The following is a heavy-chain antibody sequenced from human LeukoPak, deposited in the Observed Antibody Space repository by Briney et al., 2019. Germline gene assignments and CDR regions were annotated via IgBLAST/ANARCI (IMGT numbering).Heavy chain of an antibody. CDR2: IYYSGST. J-gene: IGHJ4*02. CDR1: GGSISSSSYY. D-gene: IGHD3-3*01. V-gene: IGHV4-39*01. Sequence: SETLSLTCTVSGGSISSSSYYWGWVRQPPGKGLGWIVSIYYSGSTYYNPSLKSRVTMSVDTSKNQFSLKLSSVTAADTAVYYCASATYYDFWSGQYYFDYWGQGTLVTVSS. CDR3: ASATYYDFWSGQYYFDY.